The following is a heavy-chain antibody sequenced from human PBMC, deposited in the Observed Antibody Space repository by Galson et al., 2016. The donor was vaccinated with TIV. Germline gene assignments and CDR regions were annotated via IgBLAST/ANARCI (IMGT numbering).Heavy chain of an antibody. CDR3: ARAAGRNGATCHATGESFDF. CDR2: TYCRSRCYY. CDR1: GDSVSSNSAA. V-gene: IGHV6-1*01. Sequence: CAISGDSVSSNSAAWNWIRQSPSRGLEWLGRTYCRSRCYYDYAFSVKSRITIESDTSKNQFSLQLNSVTSEDTDVYYCARAAGRNGATCHATGESFDFWGQGTKVTVSS. J-gene: IGHJ3*01. D-gene: IGHD3-10*01.